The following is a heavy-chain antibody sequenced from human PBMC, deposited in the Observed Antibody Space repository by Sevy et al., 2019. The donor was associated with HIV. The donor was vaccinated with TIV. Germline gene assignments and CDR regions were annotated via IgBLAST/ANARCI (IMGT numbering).Heavy chain of an antibody. CDR2: ISWNSGSI. CDR1: GFTFDDYA. V-gene: IGHV3-9*01. J-gene: IGHJ6*02. D-gene: IGHD2-8*01. Sequence: GGSPRLSCAASGFTFDDYAMHWVRQAPGKGLEWVSGISWNSGSIGYADSVKGRFTISRDNAKNSLYLQMNSLRAEDTALYYCAKDLLPGYCTNGVCDGGMDVWGQGTTVTVSS. CDR3: AKDLLPGYCTNGVCDGGMDV.